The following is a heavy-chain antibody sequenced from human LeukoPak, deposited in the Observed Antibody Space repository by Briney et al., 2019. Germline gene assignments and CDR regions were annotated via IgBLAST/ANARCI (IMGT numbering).Heavy chain of an antibody. Sequence: GESLRISCKGSGYSFTSYWISWVRQMPGKGLEWMGRIDPSDSYTNYSPSFQGHVTISADKSISTASLQWSSLKASDTAMYYCAILGYCSSTSCYEGGYWFDPWGQGTLVTVSS. CDR2: IDPSDSYT. D-gene: IGHD2-2*01. V-gene: IGHV5-10-1*01. J-gene: IGHJ5*02. CDR1: GYSFTSYW. CDR3: AILGYCSSTSCYEGGYWFDP.